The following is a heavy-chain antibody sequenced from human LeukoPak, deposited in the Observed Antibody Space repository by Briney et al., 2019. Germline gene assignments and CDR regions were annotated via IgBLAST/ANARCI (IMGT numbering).Heavy chain of an antibody. J-gene: IGHJ4*02. D-gene: IGHD2-15*01. V-gene: IGHV1-69*06. CDR1: GCTFSSYA. CDR3: ARRVVVVAATPSWGREYYFDY. CDR2: IIPIFGTA. Sequence: SVKVSCKASGCTFSSYAISGVGQAPGQGREWMGGIIPIFGTANYAHKLQGRATITADKSTSTAYMELSSLRSEDTAVYYCARRVVVVAATPSWGREYYFDYWGQGTLVTVSS.